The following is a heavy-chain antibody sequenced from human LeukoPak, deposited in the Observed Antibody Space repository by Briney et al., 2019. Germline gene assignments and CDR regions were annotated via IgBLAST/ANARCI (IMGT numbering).Heavy chain of an antibody. V-gene: IGHV3-23*01. Sequence: GGSLRLSCVASGFTFKNYAMTWVRQAPGKGVEWVSGISGSGDTTYYADSGKGRFTISRDNSKNTLYLQMTNPRADDTAVYYCANAGSDTMRGYWGQGTPVTVSS. CDR2: ISGSGDTT. J-gene: IGHJ4*02. D-gene: IGHD3-22*01. CDR1: GFTFKNYA. CDR3: ANAGSDTMRGY.